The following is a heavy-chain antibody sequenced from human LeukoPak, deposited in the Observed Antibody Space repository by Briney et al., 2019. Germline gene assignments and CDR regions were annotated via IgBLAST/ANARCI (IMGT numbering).Heavy chain of an antibody. Sequence: SETLSLTCTVSGGSISTYYWCWIRQPPGKGLEYIGYMYHSGSANYHPSLKSRVTISLDMSKNQFSLKLSSVTAADTAMYYCARGDGAYNYGYYFDYWGQGTLVTASS. CDR2: MYHSGSA. J-gene: IGHJ4*02. V-gene: IGHV4-59*01. CDR1: GGSISTYY. D-gene: IGHD5-18*01. CDR3: ARGDGAYNYGYYFDY.